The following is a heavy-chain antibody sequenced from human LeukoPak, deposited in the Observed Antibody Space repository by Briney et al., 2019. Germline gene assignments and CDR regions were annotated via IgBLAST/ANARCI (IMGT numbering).Heavy chain of an antibody. V-gene: IGHV4-39*07. Sequence: PSETLSLTCTVSGGSISSSSYYWGWIRQPPGKGLEWIGSIYYSGSTYYNPSLKSRVTISVDTSKNQFSLKLSSVTAADTAVYYCAGDIVATSYYYYYMDVWGKGTTVTVSS. D-gene: IGHD5-12*01. CDR3: AGDIVATSYYYYYMDV. J-gene: IGHJ6*03. CDR1: GGSISSSSYY. CDR2: IYYSGST.